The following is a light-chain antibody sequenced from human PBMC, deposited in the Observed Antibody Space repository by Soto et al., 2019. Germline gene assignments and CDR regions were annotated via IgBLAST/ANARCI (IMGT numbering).Light chain of an antibody. Sequence: DIQMTQSPSSLSASVGDRVTITCRASQGISNYLAWYQQKPGKVPKLLIYAASTLQSGVPSRFSRSGSWTQFSLIMSRLQPEDVATYYCQKYNSARPTFGQGTRLQIK. CDR2: AAS. CDR1: QGISNY. J-gene: IGKJ5*01. CDR3: QKYNSARPT. V-gene: IGKV1-27*01.